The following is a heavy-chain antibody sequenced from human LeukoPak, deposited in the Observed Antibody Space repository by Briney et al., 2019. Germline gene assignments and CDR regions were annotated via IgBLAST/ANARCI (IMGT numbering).Heavy chain of an antibody. J-gene: IGHJ4*02. CDR3: ARGRGGSGWYFFTHFDY. V-gene: IGHV4-34*01. CDR2: INQSGTT. D-gene: IGHD6-19*01. Sequence: PSETLSLTCAAYGGSFSSYYWSWIRQPPGKGLEWIGEINQSGTTNYNPSLKSRVTISIDTSNNEFSLKLSYVTAADTAVYYCARGRGGSGWYFFTHFDYWGQGILVTVSS. CDR1: GGSFSSYY.